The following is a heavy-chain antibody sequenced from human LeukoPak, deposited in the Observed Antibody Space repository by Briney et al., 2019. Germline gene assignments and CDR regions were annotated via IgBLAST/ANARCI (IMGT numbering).Heavy chain of an antibody. V-gene: IGHV3-53*01. Sequence: GGSLRLSCAASGFTVSSNYMSWVRQAPGKGLEWVSVIYSGGSTYYADSVKGRFTISRDNSKNTLYLQMNSLRAEDTAVYYCASPYYYDSSGYLGDAFDIWGQGTMVTVSS. CDR3: ASPYYYDSSGYLGDAFDI. CDR2: IYSGGST. D-gene: IGHD3-22*01. CDR1: GFTVSSNY. J-gene: IGHJ3*02.